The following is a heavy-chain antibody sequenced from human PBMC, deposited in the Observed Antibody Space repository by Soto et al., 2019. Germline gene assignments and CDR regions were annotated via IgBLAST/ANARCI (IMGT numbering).Heavy chain of an antibody. V-gene: IGHV1-18*04. J-gene: IGHJ6*02. CDR1: GYTFTSYG. Sequence: ASVKVSCKASGYTFTSYGISWVRQAPGQGLEWMGWISAYNGNTNYAQKLQGRVTMTTDTSTSTAYMELRSLRSDDTAVYYCARDLRRITIFGVVIKREYYYGMDVWGQGTTVTVYS. D-gene: IGHD3-3*01. CDR2: ISAYNGNT. CDR3: ARDLRRITIFGVVIKREYYYGMDV.